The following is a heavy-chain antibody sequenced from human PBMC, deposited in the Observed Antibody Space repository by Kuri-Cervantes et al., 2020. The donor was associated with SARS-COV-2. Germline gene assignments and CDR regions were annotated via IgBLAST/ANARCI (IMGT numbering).Heavy chain of an antibody. J-gene: IGHJ4*02. CDR2: ISAYNGNT. Sequence: ASVKVSCKASGYTFTSYGISWVRQAPGQGLEWMGWISAYNGNTNYAQKLQGRVTMTTDTSTSTAYMELRSLRSEDTAVYYCARDAIGNVVVVAATYYFDYWGQGNLVNVSS. V-gene: IGHV1-18*01. CDR1: GYTFTSYG. CDR3: ARDAIGNVVVVAATYYFDY. D-gene: IGHD2-15*01.